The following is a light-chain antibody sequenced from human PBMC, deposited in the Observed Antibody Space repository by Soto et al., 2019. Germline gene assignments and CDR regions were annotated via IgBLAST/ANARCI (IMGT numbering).Light chain of an antibody. CDR3: QQRSDWPPLT. J-gene: IGKJ4*01. V-gene: IGKV3-11*01. Sequence: EIVLTQSPATLSLSPGERATLSCRASQSVGSSLAWYQQKPGQAPRLLIFDASNRATGIPARFIGSGSGTDFTLTISSLEPEDFAVYYCQQRSDWPPLTFGGGTKVEIK. CDR1: QSVGSS. CDR2: DAS.